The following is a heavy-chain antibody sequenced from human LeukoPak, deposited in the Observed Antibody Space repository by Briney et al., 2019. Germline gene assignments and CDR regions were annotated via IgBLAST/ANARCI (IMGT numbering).Heavy chain of an antibody. V-gene: IGHV4-39*01. D-gene: IGHD6-13*01. CDR2: IYYSGST. Sequence: PSESLSLTCTVSGGSISSSSYYWGWIRQPPGKGLEWIVCIYYSGSTYYNPSLKSQVTISVDTSKNQFSLKLSSVTAADTAVYYCARQYSSSWYALLPDHYYCYYGMDVWGQGTTVTVSS. CDR3: ARQYSSSWYALLPDHYYCYYGMDV. CDR1: GGSISSSSYY. J-gene: IGHJ6*02.